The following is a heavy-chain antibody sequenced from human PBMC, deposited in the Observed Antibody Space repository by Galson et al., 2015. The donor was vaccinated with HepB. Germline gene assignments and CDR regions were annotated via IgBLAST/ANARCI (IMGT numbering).Heavy chain of an antibody. CDR2: IHHSGTT. V-gene: IGHV4-38-2*02. CDR3: ARGILA. CDR1: GYSISSGYY. J-gene: IGHJ5*02. Sequence: SETLSLTCTVSGYSISSGYYWGWIRQPPGKGLEWIANIHHSGTTNYNPSLKSRVTISVDTSKNQLSLKLTSVTAADTAVYYCARGILAWGQGILVTVSS. D-gene: IGHD2-8*02.